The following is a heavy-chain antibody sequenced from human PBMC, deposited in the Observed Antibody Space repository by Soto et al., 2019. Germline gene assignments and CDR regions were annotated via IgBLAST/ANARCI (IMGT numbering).Heavy chain of an antibody. Sequence: PGESLKISCKGSENTFSSYWIAWVRQLPGKGLECMGIICPDDSGTRYSPSFQGQVTISVDKSITTAYLQWSSLKASDTAMYYCARSRGGGGHLWFDPWGQGTQVTVSS. CDR3: ARSRGGGGHLWFDP. D-gene: IGHD2-15*01. J-gene: IGHJ5*02. V-gene: IGHV5-51*01. CDR1: ENTFSSYW. CDR2: ICPDDSGT.